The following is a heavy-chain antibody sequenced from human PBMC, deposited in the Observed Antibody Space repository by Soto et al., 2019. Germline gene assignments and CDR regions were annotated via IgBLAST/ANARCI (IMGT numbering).Heavy chain of an antibody. D-gene: IGHD2-2*01. CDR1: GVNFDNSY. CDR3: SKNNVAPAFVGFEY. J-gene: IGHJ4*02. CDR2: LYSGGKS. Sequence: GGALRGSCAASGVNFDNSYMSWVRQAPGKGLEWVAILYSGGKSYYAESVRGRFTISRDISKNTLDLQMNRLTADDTAVYYCSKNNVAPAFVGFEYWGQGTLVTVSS. V-gene: IGHV3-53*01.